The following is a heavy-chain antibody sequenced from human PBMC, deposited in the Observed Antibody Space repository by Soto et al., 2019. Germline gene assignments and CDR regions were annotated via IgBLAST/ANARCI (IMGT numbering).Heavy chain of an antibody. J-gene: IGHJ6*02. CDR3: AGGGVRGVITRTRDYYGMDV. D-gene: IGHD3-10*01. Sequence: ESLKISCKGSGYSFTSYWIGWVRQMPGKGLEWMGIIYPGDSDTRYSPSFQGQVTISADKSISTAYLQWSSLKASDTAMYYCAGGGVRGVITRTRDYYGMDVWGQGTTVTGS. CDR1: GYSFTSYW. CDR2: IYPGDSDT. V-gene: IGHV5-51*01.